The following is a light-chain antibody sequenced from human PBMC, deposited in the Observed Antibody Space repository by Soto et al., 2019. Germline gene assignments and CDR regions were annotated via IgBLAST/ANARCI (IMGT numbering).Light chain of an antibody. CDR1: ESISSF. CDR2: GAS. CDR3: QQSSSSLFT. J-gene: IGKJ3*01. Sequence: DIQMTQSPSSLSASVGDRVTITCRASESISSFLNWYQQKPGKAPNLLIYGASNLQTGVPSRFTGSGSGTDFTLTISSLHSEDFAIYYCQQSSSSLFTFGPGTKVDLK. V-gene: IGKV1-39*01.